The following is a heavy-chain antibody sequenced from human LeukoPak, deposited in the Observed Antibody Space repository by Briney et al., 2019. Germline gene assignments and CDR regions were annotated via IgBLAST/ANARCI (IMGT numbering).Heavy chain of an antibody. CDR1: GGSFSGYY. CDR2: INHSGST. D-gene: IGHD3-10*01. J-gene: IGHJ4*02. Sequence: PSETLSLTCAVYGGSFSGYYWSWIRQPPGKGLEWIGEINHSGSTNYNPSLKSRVTISVDTSKNQFSLKLSSVTAADTAVYYCARASGRSSHWGQGTLVTVSS. CDR3: ARASGRSSH. V-gene: IGHV4-34*01.